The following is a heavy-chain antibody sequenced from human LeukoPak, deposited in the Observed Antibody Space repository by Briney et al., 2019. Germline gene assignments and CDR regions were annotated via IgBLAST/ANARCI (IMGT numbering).Heavy chain of an antibody. Sequence: SVKVSCKASGGTFSSYAISWVRQAPGRGLEWMGGIIPIFGTANYAQKFQGRVTITADESTSTAYMELSSLRSEDTAVYYCAREGGGSYGADYWGQGTLVTVSS. V-gene: IGHV1-69*13. CDR3: AREGGGSYGADY. D-gene: IGHD1-26*01. CDR1: GGTFSSYA. J-gene: IGHJ4*02. CDR2: IIPIFGTA.